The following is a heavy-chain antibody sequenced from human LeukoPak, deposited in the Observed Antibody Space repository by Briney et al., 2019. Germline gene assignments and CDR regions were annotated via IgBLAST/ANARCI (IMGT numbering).Heavy chain of an antibody. D-gene: IGHD6-19*01. CDR3: ARIHTSGFYFED. CDR2: IRYDGSNK. CDR1: GFTFSSYG. V-gene: IGHV3-30*02. Sequence: GGSLRLSCAASGFTFSSYGMHWVRQAPGKGLEWVAFIRYDGSNKYYADSVKGRFTISRDNSKNAVYLEMSSLTADDTAVYYCARIHTSGFYFEDWGQGTLVFVSS. J-gene: IGHJ4*02.